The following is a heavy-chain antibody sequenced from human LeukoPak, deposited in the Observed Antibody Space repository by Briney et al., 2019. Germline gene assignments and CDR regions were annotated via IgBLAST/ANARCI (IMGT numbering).Heavy chain of an antibody. CDR1: GYTFTSYG. J-gene: IGHJ4*02. D-gene: IGHD7-27*01. V-gene: IGHV1-18*01. Sequence: GASVKVSCKATGYTFTSYGISWVRQAPGQGLEWMGWISSNSDNTNYAQKLQGRVTMTTDTSTGTAYMELRSLRSDGTASYFCARDWGSIKVIADYWGQGTLVTVSS. CDR3: ARDWGSIKVIADY. CDR2: ISSNSDNT.